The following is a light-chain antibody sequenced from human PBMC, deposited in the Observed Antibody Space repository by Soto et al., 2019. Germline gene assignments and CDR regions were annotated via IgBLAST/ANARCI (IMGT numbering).Light chain of an antibody. CDR2: EVS. CDR1: SSDVGGYNY. Sequence: QSVLTQPASVSGSPGQSITISCTGTSSDVGGYNYVSWYQQHPGKAPKLMIYEVSNRPSGVSNRFSGSKSGNTASLTISGLQAEDEGDYYCCSYTTSGTPVFGGGTKLTVL. J-gene: IGLJ2*01. V-gene: IGLV2-14*01. CDR3: CSYTTSGTPV.